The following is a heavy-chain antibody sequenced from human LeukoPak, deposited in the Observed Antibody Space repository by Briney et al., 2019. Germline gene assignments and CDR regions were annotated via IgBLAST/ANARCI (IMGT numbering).Heavy chain of an antibody. CDR2: ISGSGGST. CDR1: GFTFSSYA. Sequence: GGSLRVSCAASGFTFSSYAMSWVRQAPGKGLEWVSAISGSGGSTYYADSVKGRFTISRDNSKNTLYLQMNSLRAEDTAVYYCAKGKWELGHAFDIWGQGTMVTVSS. V-gene: IGHV3-23*01. D-gene: IGHD1-26*01. CDR3: AKGKWELGHAFDI. J-gene: IGHJ3*02.